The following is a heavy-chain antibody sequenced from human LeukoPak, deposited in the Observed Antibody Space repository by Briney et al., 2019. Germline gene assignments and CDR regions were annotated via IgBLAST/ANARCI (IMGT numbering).Heavy chain of an antibody. V-gene: IGHV4-4*07. CDR2: IYASGRT. D-gene: IGHD6-19*01. CDR3: AGRDQTTGWSFDY. Sequence: SETLSLTCVVSGDSFSRYYWSWIRQPAGKGLEWIGQIYASGRTIYNPSLASRVTLSIDTSQKQFSLKVRSVTAAETAVYYCAGRDQTTGWSFDYWGQGSQVIVSS. CDR1: GDSFSRYY. J-gene: IGHJ4*02.